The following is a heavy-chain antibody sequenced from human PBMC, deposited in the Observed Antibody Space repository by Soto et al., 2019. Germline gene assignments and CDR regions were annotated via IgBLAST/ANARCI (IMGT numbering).Heavy chain of an antibody. J-gene: IGHJ4*02. CDR3: REYSRTDAEEYRFDF. CDR2: VYYSGST. V-gene: IGHV4-59*01. Sequence: SQTMSLTWTLSGRSLSGYYWSWIRQPPGKGLEWNGYVYYSGSTKYNPSLKTRATISVEMPYNQSSLMLTSVTPTATPVFYCREYSRTDAEEYRFDFWGQGTLVTVSS. D-gene: IGHD3-10*01. CDR1: GRSLSGYY.